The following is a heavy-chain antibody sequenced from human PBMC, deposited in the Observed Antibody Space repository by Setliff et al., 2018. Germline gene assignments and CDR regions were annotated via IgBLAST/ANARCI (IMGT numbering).Heavy chain of an antibody. Sequence: PSETLSLTCSVSGGSISSRHYYWSWIRQPAGKRLEWIGRMYTGGSTIYNPSLKSRVTISVDTSKNQFSLNLSSVTAADTAVYYCARMSGFLYMDVWGKGTTVTVSS. V-gene: IGHV4-61*02. D-gene: IGHD3-3*01. J-gene: IGHJ6*03. CDR1: GGSISSRHYY. CDR2: MYTGGST. CDR3: ARMSGFLYMDV.